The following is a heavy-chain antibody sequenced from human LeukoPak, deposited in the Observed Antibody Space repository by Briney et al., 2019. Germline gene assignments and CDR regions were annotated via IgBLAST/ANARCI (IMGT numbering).Heavy chain of an antibody. CDR1: GFAFSVYA. CDR2: INANSGTT. Sequence: GGSLRLSCTASGFAFSVYAMSWLRQPPGKGLEWVSTINANSGTTSYPASVRGRFTISRNNSKNTLYLQLNTLRADDTATYYCAKPISGGLAVTADWFHPWGQGTLVVVSS. V-gene: IGHV3-23*01. CDR3: AKPISGGLAVTADWFHP. D-gene: IGHD6-19*01. J-gene: IGHJ5*01.